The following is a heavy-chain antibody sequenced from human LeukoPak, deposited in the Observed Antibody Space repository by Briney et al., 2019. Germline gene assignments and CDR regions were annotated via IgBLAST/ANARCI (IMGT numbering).Heavy chain of an antibody. V-gene: IGHV4-39*07. J-gene: IGHJ6*03. CDR2: IYYSGST. Sequence: SETLSLTCTVSGGSISSSSYYWGWIRQPPGKGLELIGCIYYSGSTYYNPALKSRVTISVDTSKNQFSLKLTSVTAADTAVYYCARNIAARNYYYYMDVWGKGTTVTVSS. CDR1: GGSISSSSYY. CDR3: ARNIAARNYYYYMDV. D-gene: IGHD6-6*01.